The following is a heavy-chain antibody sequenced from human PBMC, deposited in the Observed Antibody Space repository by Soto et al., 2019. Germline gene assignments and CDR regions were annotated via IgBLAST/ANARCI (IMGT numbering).Heavy chain of an antibody. Sequence: EVQLVESGGGLVQPGGSLRLSCAASGFRVSSLYMTWVRQAPGKGLQWVAVISSGGSPYYADSVKGRFTISRDNSKNTLYLEMNSLRAEDTAVYYCARVIFGGAYDFLHGGQGTLVTVSS. CDR3: ARVIFGGAYDFLH. V-gene: IGHV3-66*01. D-gene: IGHD3-3*01. J-gene: IGHJ4*02. CDR2: ISSGGSP. CDR1: GFRVSSLY.